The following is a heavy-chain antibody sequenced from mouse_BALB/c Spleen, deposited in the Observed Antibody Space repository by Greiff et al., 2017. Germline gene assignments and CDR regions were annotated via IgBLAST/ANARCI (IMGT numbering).Heavy chain of an antibody. Sequence: VQLQQSGAELMKPGASVKISCKATGYTFSSYWIEWVKQRPGHGLEWIGEILPGSGSTNYNEKFKGKATFTADTSSNTAYMQLSSLTSEDSAVYYCARGDGYDGALDYWGQGTTLTVSS. CDR2: ILPGSGST. CDR1: GYTFSSYW. V-gene: IGHV1-9*01. D-gene: IGHD2-2*01. J-gene: IGHJ2*01. CDR3: ARGDGYDGALDY.